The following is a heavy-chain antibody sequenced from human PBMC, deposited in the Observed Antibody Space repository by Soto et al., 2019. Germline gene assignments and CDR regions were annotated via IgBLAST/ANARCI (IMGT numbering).Heavy chain of an antibody. Sequence: SETLSLTCTVSGGSISSSSYYWGWIRQPPGKGLEWIGSIYYSGSTYYNPSLKNRVTISVDTSKNQISLKLSSVTAADTALYYCARFCSSGGSCYSDWGQGTLVTVSS. D-gene: IGHD2-15*01. CDR3: ARFCSSGGSCYSD. J-gene: IGHJ4*02. CDR2: IYYSGST. CDR1: GGSISSSSYY. V-gene: IGHV4-39*01.